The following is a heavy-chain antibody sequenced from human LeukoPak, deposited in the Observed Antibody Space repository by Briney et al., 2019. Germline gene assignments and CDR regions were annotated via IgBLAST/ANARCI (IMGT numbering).Heavy chain of an antibody. J-gene: IGHJ5*02. D-gene: IGHD2-15*01. V-gene: IGHV4-34*01. Sequence: PSETLSLTCAVYGGSFSGYYWSWIRQPPGKGLEWIGVINHSGSTNYNPSLKGRVTISADRSKYQFSLKLRSVTAADTAVYYCARGMAKRVVVAFDPSGQGTLVTVSS. CDR1: GGSFSGYY. CDR3: ARGMAKRVVVAFDP. CDR2: INHSGST.